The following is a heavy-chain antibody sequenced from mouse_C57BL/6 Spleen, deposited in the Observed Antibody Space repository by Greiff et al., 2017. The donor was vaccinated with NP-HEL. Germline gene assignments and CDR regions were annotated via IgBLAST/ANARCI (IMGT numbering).Heavy chain of an antibody. J-gene: IGHJ2*01. V-gene: IGHV1-64*01. CDR1: GYTFTSYW. CDR3: ASSNLYYFDY. D-gene: IGHD2-5*01. Sequence: QVQLKQPGAELVKPGASVKLSCKASGYTFTSYWMHWVKQRPGQGLEWIGMIHPNSGSTNYNEKFKSKATLTVDKSSSTAYMQLSSLTSEDSAVYYCASSNLYYFDYWGQGTTLTVSS. CDR2: IHPNSGST.